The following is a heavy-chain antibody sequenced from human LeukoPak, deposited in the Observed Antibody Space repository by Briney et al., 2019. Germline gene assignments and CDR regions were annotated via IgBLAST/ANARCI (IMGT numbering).Heavy chain of an antibody. CDR1: GFTVSSNY. CDR3: ARGLGYCSGGSCYSGGY. V-gene: IGHV3-66*02. D-gene: IGHD2-15*01. J-gene: IGHJ4*02. Sequence: GGSLRLSCAASGFTVSSNYMSWVRQAPGKGLEWVSVIYSGGSTYYADSVKGRFTISRDNSKNTLYLQMNSLRAEDTAVYYCARGLGYCSGGSCYSGGYWGQGTLVTVSS. CDR2: IYSGGST.